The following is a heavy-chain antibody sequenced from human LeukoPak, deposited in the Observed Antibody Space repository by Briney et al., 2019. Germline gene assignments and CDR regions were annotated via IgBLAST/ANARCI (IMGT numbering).Heavy chain of an antibody. CDR3: AKDRYRRTYYYDSSGLGPFQH. CDR1: GFTFSSYS. V-gene: IGHV3-21*01. J-gene: IGHJ1*01. CDR2: ISSSSSYK. Sequence: PGGSLRLSCAASGFTFSSYSMNWVRQAPGKGLEWVSSISSSSSYKYYADSVKGRFTISRDNAKNSLYLQMNSLRAEDTAVYYCAKDRYRRTYYYDSSGLGPFQHWGQGTLVTVS. D-gene: IGHD3-22*01.